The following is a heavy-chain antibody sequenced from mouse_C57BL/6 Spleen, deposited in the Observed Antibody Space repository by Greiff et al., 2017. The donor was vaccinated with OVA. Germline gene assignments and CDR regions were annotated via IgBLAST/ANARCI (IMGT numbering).Heavy chain of an antibody. J-gene: IGHJ2*01. CDR1: GFSFNTYA. D-gene: IGHD2-14*01. CDR2: IRSKSNNYAT. V-gene: IGHV10-1*01. CDR3: VRQGLGPLDY. Sequence: EVHLVESGGGLVQPKGSLKLSCAASGFSFNTYAMNWVRQAPGKGLEWVARIRSKSNNYATYYADSVKDRFTISRDDSESMLYLQMNNLKTEDTAMYYCVRQGLGPLDYWGQGTTLTVSS.